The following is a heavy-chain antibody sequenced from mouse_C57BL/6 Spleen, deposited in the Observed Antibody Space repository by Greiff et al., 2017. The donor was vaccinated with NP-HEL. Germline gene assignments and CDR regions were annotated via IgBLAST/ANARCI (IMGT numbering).Heavy chain of an antibody. Sequence: VQLQQSGAELVKPGASVKISCKASGYAFSSYWMNWVKQRPGKGLEWIGQIYPGDGDTNYNGKFKGKATLTADKSSSTAYMQLSSLTSEDSAVYFCARRVQRGLCLDYWGQGTTLTVSS. CDR2: IYPGDGDT. V-gene: IGHV1-80*01. CDR3: ARRVQRGLCLDY. J-gene: IGHJ2*01. CDR1: GYAFSSYW. D-gene: IGHD4-1*02.